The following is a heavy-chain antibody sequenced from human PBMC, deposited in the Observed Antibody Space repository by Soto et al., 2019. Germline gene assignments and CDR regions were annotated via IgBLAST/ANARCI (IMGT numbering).Heavy chain of an antibody. V-gene: IGHV4-34*01. CDR2: INHSGST. J-gene: IGHJ6*02. CDR1: GGSFSVYY. Sequence: SETLSLTCAVYGGSFSVYYWSWIRHPPGKGLEWIGEINHSGSTNYNPSLKSRVTISVDTSKNQFSLKLSSVTAADTAVYYCARGIPVLRYFDWSPSRYYYGMDVWGQGTTVTVSS. D-gene: IGHD3-9*01. CDR3: ARGIPVLRYFDWSPSRYYYGMDV.